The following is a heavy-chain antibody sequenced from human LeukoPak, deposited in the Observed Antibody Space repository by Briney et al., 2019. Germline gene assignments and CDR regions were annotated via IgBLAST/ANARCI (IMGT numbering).Heavy chain of an antibody. V-gene: IGHV4-59*01. J-gene: IGHJ6*02. CDR2: IYYTGST. CDR3: ARGSHPVGV. CDR1: GGSIGSYS. Sequence: SETLSLTCTVSGGSIGSYSWNWIRQPPGKGLEWIGNIYYTGSTNYNPFLKSRVTISVDTSKNQFSLRLSSVSAADTAMYYCARGSHPVGVWGQGTTVTVSS.